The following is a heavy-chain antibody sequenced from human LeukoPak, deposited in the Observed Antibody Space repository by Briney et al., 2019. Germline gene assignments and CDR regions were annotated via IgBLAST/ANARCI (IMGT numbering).Heavy chain of an antibody. Sequence: SGRSLRLSCAASGFTFDDYAMHWVRQAPGKGLEWVSGISWNSGSIGYADSVKGRFTISRDNAKNSLYLQMNSLRAEDTALYYCAKDRAYDILTGHFDYWGQGTLVTVSS. D-gene: IGHD3-9*01. J-gene: IGHJ4*02. CDR2: ISWNSGSI. CDR3: AKDRAYDILTGHFDY. CDR1: GFTFDDYA. V-gene: IGHV3-9*01.